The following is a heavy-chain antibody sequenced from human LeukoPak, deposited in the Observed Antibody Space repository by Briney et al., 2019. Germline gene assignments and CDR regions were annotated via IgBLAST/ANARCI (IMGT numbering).Heavy chain of an antibody. CDR2: IIPIFRTT. CDR3: ARDAIIPAAIKPWFDP. J-gene: IGHJ5*02. V-gene: IGHV1-69*01. CDR1: GGTFSTYA. D-gene: IGHD2-2*01. Sequence: ASVKVSCKASGGTFSTYAISWVRQAPGQGLEWMGGIIPIFRTTNYAQKFQGRVTITADESTSTAYMELSSLRSDDTAVYYCARDAIIPAAIKPWFDPWGQGTLVTVSS.